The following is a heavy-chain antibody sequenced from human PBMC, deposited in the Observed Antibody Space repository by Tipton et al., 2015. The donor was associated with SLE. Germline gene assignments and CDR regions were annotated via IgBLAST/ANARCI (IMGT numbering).Heavy chain of an antibody. V-gene: IGHV3-23*01. Sequence: GSLRLSCAASGFTFSSYAMSWVRQAPGEGLEWVSAISGSGGSTYYADSVKGRFTISRDNSKNTLYLQMNSLRAEDTAVYYCARPLQVAEYVYWGQGTLVTVSS. CDR2: ISGSGGST. D-gene: IGHD6-19*01. J-gene: IGHJ4*02. CDR3: ARPLQVAEYVY. CDR1: GFTFSSYA.